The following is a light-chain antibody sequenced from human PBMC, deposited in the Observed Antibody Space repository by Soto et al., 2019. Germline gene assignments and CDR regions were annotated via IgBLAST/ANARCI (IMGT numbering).Light chain of an antibody. CDR1: SSDVDNYHY. CDR2: DVS. J-gene: IGLJ1*01. CDR3: CSYAGSYSYV. V-gene: IGLV2-11*01. Sequence: QSALTQPRSVSGSPGQSVTISCTGTSSDVDNYHYVSWYQQHPGKAPKLMIYDVSKGPSGVPDRFTGSKSGNTASLTISGLQAEDEADYYCCSYAGSYSYVFGTGTKVTVL.